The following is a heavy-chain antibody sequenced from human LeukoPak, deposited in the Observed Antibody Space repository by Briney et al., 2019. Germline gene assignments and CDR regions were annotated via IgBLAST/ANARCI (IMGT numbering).Heavy chain of an antibody. Sequence: PGGSLRLSCAASGFTFSSYGMHWVGQAPGKGLEGGAVISYDGSNKYYADSVKGRFTISRDNSKNTLYLQMNSLRAEDTAVYYCARVRLWFGEPFDYWGQGTLVTVSS. CDR2: ISYDGSNK. CDR3: ARVRLWFGEPFDY. J-gene: IGHJ4*02. V-gene: IGHV3-30*03. CDR1: GFTFSSYG. D-gene: IGHD3-10*01.